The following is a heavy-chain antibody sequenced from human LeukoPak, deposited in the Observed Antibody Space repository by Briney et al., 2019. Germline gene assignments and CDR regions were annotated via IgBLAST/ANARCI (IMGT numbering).Heavy chain of an antibody. J-gene: IGHJ4*02. V-gene: IGHV4-34*01. D-gene: IGHD3-10*01. CDR1: GGSFSAFH. CDR2: MKQSGTP. Sequence: PSETLSLTCAVYGGSFSAFHWNWIRQSPAKGLEWLGEMKQSGTPRYNPSLQSRVTISVDKSKNQFSLNVRSVTVADTAVYYCASRPFLYGFRTYFDNWAQGTLVTVSS. CDR3: ASRPFLYGFRTYFDN.